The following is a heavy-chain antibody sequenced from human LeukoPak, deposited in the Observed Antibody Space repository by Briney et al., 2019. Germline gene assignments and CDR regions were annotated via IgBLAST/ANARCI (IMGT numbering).Heavy chain of an antibody. V-gene: IGHV3-48*03. CDR2: ISSSGSTM. Sequence: GGSLRLSCAASGFTFSSYEMNWVRQAPGKGLEWVSYISSSGSTMYYADSVKGRFTISRDIAKNSLYLQMNSLRAEDTAVYYCARDRGILDYWGQGTLVTVSS. D-gene: IGHD3-16*01. CDR1: GFTFSSYE. CDR3: ARDRGILDY. J-gene: IGHJ4*02.